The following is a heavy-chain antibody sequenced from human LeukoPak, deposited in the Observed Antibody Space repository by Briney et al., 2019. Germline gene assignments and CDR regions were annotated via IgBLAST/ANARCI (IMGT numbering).Heavy chain of an antibody. CDR2: IYYSGST. Sequence: SETLSLTCTVSGGSISSYYWSWIRQPPGKGLEWIGYIYYSGSTNYNPSLKSRVTISVDTSKNQFSLKLSSVTAADTAVYYCVRERIVGATIDYWGQGTLVTVSS. V-gene: IGHV4-59*12. CDR1: GGSISSYY. CDR3: VRERIVGATIDY. D-gene: IGHD1-26*01. J-gene: IGHJ4*02.